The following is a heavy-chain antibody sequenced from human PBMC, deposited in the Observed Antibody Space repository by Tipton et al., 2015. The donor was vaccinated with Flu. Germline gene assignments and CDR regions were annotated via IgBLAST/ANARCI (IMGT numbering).Heavy chain of an antibody. CDR2: IYYSGST. CDR3: ARQRRDGYNSPFDY. Sequence: TLSLTCTVSGGSISSYYWSWIRQPPGKGLEWIGYIYYSGSTNYNPSLKSRVTISVDTSKNQFSLKLSSVTAADTAVYYCARQRRDGYNSPFDYWDQGTLVTVSS. CDR1: GGSISSYY. J-gene: IGHJ4*02. D-gene: IGHD5-24*01. V-gene: IGHV4-59*01.